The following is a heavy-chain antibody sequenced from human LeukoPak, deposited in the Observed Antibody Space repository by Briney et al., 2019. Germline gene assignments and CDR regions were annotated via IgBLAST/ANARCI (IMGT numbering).Heavy chain of an antibody. CDR3: ARDFTRYDFWSGEFASY. V-gene: IGHV3-21*01. J-gene: IGHJ4*02. Sequence: KPGGSLRLSCAASGFTFSSYSMNWVRQAPGKGLEWVSSISISSSYIYYADSVKGRFTISRDNAKNSLYLQMNSLRAEDTAVYYCARDFTRYDFWSGEFASYWGQGTLVTVSS. CDR2: ISISSSYI. D-gene: IGHD3-3*01. CDR1: GFTFSSYS.